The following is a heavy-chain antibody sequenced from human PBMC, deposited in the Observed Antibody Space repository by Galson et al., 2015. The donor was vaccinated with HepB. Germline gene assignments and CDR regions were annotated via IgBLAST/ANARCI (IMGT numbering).Heavy chain of an antibody. Sequence: SLRLSCAASGFTFSSYAMHWVRQAPGKGLEWVAVISYDGSNKYYADSVKGRFTISRDNSKNTLYLQMNSLRAEDTAVYYCAKDRGLQEFDYWGQGTLVTVSS. V-gene: IGHV3-30-3*01. J-gene: IGHJ4*02. CDR2: ISYDGSNK. CDR1: GFTFSSYA. D-gene: IGHD4-11*01. CDR3: AKDRGLQEFDY.